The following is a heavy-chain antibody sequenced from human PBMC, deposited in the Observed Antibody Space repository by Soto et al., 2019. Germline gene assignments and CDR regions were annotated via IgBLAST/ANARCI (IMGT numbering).Heavy chain of an antibody. J-gene: IGHJ4*02. Sequence: QVQLVQSGAEVKQPGASVKVSCRTSGYTFTNYDISWVRQATGQGLEWMGWMNPDSANTGYAQKFQGRVTMTMDTSISTAYMELNSLTSEDTAVYYCARAIRHQLLSDYWGQGTLVTVSS. CDR3: ARAIRHQLLSDY. D-gene: IGHD1-26*01. V-gene: IGHV1-8*01. CDR1: GYTFTNYD. CDR2: MNPDSANT.